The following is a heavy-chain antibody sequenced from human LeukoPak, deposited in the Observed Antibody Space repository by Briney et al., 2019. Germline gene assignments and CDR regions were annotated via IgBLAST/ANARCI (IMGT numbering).Heavy chain of an antibody. Sequence: GGSLRLSCVASGFNYNTYWMSWVRQAPGKGLEWVANIKQDGSEKNYVDSVKGRFTISRDNAKNSLYLQMNSLRAEDTAIYYCTRDYRGTFDYWGQGPLVTGSS. J-gene: IGHJ4*02. CDR1: GFNYNTYW. V-gene: IGHV3-7*03. CDR3: TRDYRGTFDY. D-gene: IGHD1-26*01. CDR2: IKQDGSEK.